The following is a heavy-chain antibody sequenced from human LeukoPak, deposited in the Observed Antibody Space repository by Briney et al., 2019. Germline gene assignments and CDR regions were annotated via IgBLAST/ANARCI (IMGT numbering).Heavy chain of an antibody. CDR3: ARVPGDYDILTGYQIMGAFDI. V-gene: IGHV4-59*01. J-gene: IGHJ3*02. D-gene: IGHD3-9*01. Sequence: SETLSLTCTVSGGSISSYYWSWIRQPPGKGLEWIGYIYYSGSTNYNPSLKSRVTISVDTSKNQFSLKLSSVTAADTAVHYCARVPGDYDILTGYQIMGAFDIWGQGTMVTVSS. CDR1: GGSISSYY. CDR2: IYYSGST.